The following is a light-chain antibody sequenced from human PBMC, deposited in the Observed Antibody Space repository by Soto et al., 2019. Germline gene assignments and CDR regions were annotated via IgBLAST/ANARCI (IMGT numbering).Light chain of an antibody. CDR1: QTFSSH. CDR2: DAS. Sequence: EIVLTQSPATLSLSPGERATLSCRASQTFSSHLAWYQQKPGQAPRLLIYDASKRATGIPARFSGRGSGTDFPLTSCRREAEDLAVYYCQHRSTLPLVITFGPGTRLELK. J-gene: IGKJ5*01. V-gene: IGKV3-11*01. CDR3: QHRSTLPLVIT.